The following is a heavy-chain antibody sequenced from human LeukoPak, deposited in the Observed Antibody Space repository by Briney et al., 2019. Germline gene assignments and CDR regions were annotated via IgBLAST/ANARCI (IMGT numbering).Heavy chain of an antibody. Sequence: PGGSLRLSCAASGFTFSDYYMSRIRQAPGKGLEWVSYISSSGSTIYYADSVKGRFTISRDNAKNSLYLQMNSLRAEDTAVYYCARASRPRSGGVGNIPTRYWGQGTLVTVSS. CDR2: ISSSGSTI. V-gene: IGHV3-11*01. D-gene: IGHD3-16*01. CDR1: GFTFSDYY. J-gene: IGHJ4*02. CDR3: ARASRPRSGGVGNIPTRY.